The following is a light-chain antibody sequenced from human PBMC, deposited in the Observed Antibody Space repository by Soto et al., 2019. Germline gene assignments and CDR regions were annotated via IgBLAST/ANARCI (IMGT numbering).Light chain of an antibody. CDR2: GAS. CDR3: QQYSIWRT. CDR1: QSVSSY. Sequence: ELVLTQSPATLCLSPVARATLSCRASQSVSSYLAWYQQKPGQAPRLLIYGASTRATGIPARFSGSGSGTEFTLTISSLQSEDFAVYYCQQYSIWRTFGQGTKVDIK. V-gene: IGKV3-15*01. J-gene: IGKJ1*01.